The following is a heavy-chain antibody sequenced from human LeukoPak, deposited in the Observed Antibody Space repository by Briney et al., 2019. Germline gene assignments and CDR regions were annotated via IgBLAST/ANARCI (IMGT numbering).Heavy chain of an antibody. V-gene: IGHV3-43*01. J-gene: IGHJ4*02. Sequence: GGSLRLSCAASGFTFDDYTMHWVRQAPGKGLEWVSLISWDGGSTYYADSVKGRFTISRDNSKNTLYLQMNSLRAEDTAVYYCATAYGDFRAEGRYFDSWGQGTLVTVSS. CDR3: ATAYGDFRAEGRYFDS. CDR2: ISWDGGST. D-gene: IGHD4-17*01. CDR1: GFTFDDYT.